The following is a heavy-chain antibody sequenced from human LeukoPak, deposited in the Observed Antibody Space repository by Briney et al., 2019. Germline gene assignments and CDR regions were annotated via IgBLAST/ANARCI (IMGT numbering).Heavy chain of an antibody. CDR1: GFTFSSYW. D-gene: IGHD3-10*01. V-gene: IGHV3-74*01. CDR3: ARASYGFPFDY. Sequence: GGSLRLSCAASGFTFSSYWMHWVRQAPGKGLVWVSRINSDGSSTSYADSVKGRFTISRDNAKNTLYLQMNSLRAEDTAVYPCARASYGFPFDYWGQGTLVTVSS. CDR2: INSDGSST. J-gene: IGHJ4*02.